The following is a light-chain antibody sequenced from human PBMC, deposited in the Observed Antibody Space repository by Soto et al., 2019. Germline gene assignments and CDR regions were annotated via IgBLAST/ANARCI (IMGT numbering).Light chain of an antibody. CDR1: QSISDL. CDR3: QQYNDYSLT. Sequence: DIQMTQSPSTLSASVGDRVSITCRASQSISDLLAWYQQRPGKAPRLLIYKASTLEVGVPSRFSDSGSGTEFTFTISSLQPDDVAIYYCQQYNDYSLTFGQGTKVDIK. CDR2: KAS. J-gene: IGKJ1*01. V-gene: IGKV1-5*03.